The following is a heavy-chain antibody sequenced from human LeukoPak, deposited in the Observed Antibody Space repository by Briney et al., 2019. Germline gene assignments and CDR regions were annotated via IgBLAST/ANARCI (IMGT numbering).Heavy chain of an antibody. D-gene: IGHD4-11*01. V-gene: IGHV4-39*07. Sequence: SETLSLTCTVSGGSISSSSYYWGWIRQPPGKGLEWIGSIYYSGSTYYNPSLKSRVTISVDTSKNQFSLKLSSVTAADTAVYYCAREWNSNYGFDPWGQGTLVTVSS. CDR1: GGSISSSSYY. J-gene: IGHJ5*02. CDR2: IYYSGST. CDR3: AREWNSNYGFDP.